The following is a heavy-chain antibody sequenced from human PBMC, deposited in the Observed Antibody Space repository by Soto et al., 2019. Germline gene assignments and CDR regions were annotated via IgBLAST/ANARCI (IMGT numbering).Heavy chain of an antibody. CDR2: ISPYNGKT. Sequence: QVQLVQSGAEVKKPGASVKVSCKASGYTFTSNGISWVRQGPGQRLEWMGRISPYNGKTNNAQKLKGRVTMTTDTSTSTAYMELRSLRSDDTAVYYCARDEAAHTFDPWGQGILVTVSS. CDR3: ARDEAAHTFDP. J-gene: IGHJ5*02. CDR1: GYTFTSNG. V-gene: IGHV1-18*01. D-gene: IGHD6-13*01.